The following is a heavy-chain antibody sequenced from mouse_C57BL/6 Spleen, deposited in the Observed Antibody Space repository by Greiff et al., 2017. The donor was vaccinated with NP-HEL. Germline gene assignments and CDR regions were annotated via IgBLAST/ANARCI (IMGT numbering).Heavy chain of an antibody. V-gene: IGHV1-50*01. CDR1: GYTFTSYW. J-gene: IGHJ4*01. Sequence: QVQLQQPGAELVKPGASVKLSCKASGYTFTSYWMQWVKQRPGQGLEWIGEIDPSGGYTNYNQKFKSKATLTVDTSSSTAYMQLSSLTSEDSAVYYCASFRRGSMDDWGKGTSVTVSS. CDR3: ASFRRGSMDD. CDR2: IDPSGGYT.